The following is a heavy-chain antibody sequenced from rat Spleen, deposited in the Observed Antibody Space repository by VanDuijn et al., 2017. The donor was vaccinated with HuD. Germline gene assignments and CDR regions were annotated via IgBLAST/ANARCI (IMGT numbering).Heavy chain of an antibody. CDR2: MRYTGDT. CDR1: GFSLTGNN. CDR3: TCSAEAGFAY. V-gene: IGHV2-63*01. J-gene: IGHJ3*01. D-gene: IGHD1-11*01. Sequence: QAQLKESGPGLVQPSQTLSLTCSVSGFSLTGNNVHWVRQPPGKGLEWMGRMRYTGDTSYNSALKSRLSISRDTSKNQVFLQMNSLQTDDTALYYCTCSAEAGFAYWGQGTLVTVSS.